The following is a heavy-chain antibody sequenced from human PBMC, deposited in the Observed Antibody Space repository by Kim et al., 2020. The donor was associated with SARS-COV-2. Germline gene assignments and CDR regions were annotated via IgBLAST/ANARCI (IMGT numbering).Heavy chain of an antibody. CDR3: ARGSRVEPFDY. D-gene: IGHD6-6*01. Sequence: SETLSLTCTVSGGSISSYYWSWIRQPPGKGLEWIGYIYYSGSTNYNPSLKSRVTISVDTSKNQFSLKLSSVTAADTAVYYCARGSRVEPFDYWGQGTLVTVSS. CDR1: GGSISSYY. J-gene: IGHJ4*02. V-gene: IGHV4-59*13. CDR2: IYYSGST.